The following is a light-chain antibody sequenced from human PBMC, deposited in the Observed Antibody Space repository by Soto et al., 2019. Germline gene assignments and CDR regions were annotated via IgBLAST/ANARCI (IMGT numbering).Light chain of an antibody. CDR3: QQYGSSGT. CDR2: GAS. J-gene: IGKJ1*01. V-gene: IGKV3-20*01. Sequence: EIVLTQSPATLSVSPGERATLSCRASQSVSSYLAWYQHKPGQAPRLLIYGASTRATGIPARFGGSGSGTDFTLTISRLEPEDFAVYYCQQYGSSGTFGQGTKVDIK. CDR1: QSVSSY.